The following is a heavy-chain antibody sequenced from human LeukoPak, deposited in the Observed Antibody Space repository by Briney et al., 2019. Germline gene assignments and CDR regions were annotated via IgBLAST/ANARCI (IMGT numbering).Heavy chain of an antibody. J-gene: IGHJ4*02. Sequence: GESLKISCKGSGYSFTSYWIGWVRQMPGKGLEWMGIIYPGESDTRYSPSFQGQVTISADKSISTAYLQWSSLKASDTAMYYCARLSLDGYNPSEYYFDYWGQGTLVTVSS. V-gene: IGHV5-51*01. CDR2: IYPGESDT. D-gene: IGHD5-24*01. CDR1: GYSFTSYW. CDR3: ARLSLDGYNPSEYYFDY.